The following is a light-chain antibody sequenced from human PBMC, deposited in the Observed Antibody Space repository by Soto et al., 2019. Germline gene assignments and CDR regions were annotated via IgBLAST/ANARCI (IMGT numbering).Light chain of an antibody. CDR1: QRLTSNY. V-gene: IGKV3-20*01. Sequence: ENVLTQSPGTLSLSPGERATLSCRASQRLTSNYLSCYQQKPGQAPRLLVYVASTRSTGLPDRFSGSGSGTDFTLTISRLEPEDFAEYYCHQYTSSPTFGGGTKV. CDR3: HQYTSSPT. J-gene: IGKJ4*01. CDR2: VAS.